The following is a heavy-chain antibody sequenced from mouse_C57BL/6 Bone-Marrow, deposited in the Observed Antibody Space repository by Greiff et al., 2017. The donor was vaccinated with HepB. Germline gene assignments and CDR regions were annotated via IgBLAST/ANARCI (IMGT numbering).Heavy chain of an antibody. V-gene: IGHV1-81*01. CDR2: IYPRSGNT. J-gene: IGHJ2*01. CDR3: ARLEFALPIDY. D-gene: IGHD2-10*01. CDR1: GYTFTSYG. Sequence: QVHVKQSGAELARPGASVKLSCKASGYTFTSYGISWVKQSTGQGLEWIGEIYPRSGNTYYNEKFKGKATLTADKSSSTAYMELRSLTSEDSAVYFCARLEFALPIDYWGQGTTLTVSS.